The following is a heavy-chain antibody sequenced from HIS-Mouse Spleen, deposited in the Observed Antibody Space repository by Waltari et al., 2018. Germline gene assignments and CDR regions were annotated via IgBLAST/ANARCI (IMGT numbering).Heavy chain of an antibody. CDR1: GGTFSSYA. CDR3: ARDADPYCSSTSCYERGYYYYGMDV. Sequence: QVQLVQSGAEVKKPGSSVKVSCKASGGTFSSYAISWVRQAPGQGLEWMGRIIPILGIANDAQKFQGRGAIPAEKSTSTAYMELSSLRSEDTAVYYCARDADPYCSSTSCYERGYYYYGMDVWGQGTTATVSS. CDR2: IIPILGIA. V-gene: IGHV1-69*04. J-gene: IGHJ6*02. D-gene: IGHD2-2*01.